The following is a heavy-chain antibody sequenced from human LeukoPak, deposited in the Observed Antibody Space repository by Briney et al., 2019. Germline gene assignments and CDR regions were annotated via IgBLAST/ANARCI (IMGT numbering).Heavy chain of an antibody. D-gene: IGHD5-18*01. Sequence: PGGPLRLSCTASGFTFSSYPMYWDRQAPGKGLEWVSAITGGGESTYYAESMKGRFTLSRDNSKNTLYLQMNSLRAEDTAVYYCASSRVYGYHDYWGQGTLVTVSS. V-gene: IGHV3-23*01. J-gene: IGHJ4*02. CDR2: ITGGGEST. CDR3: ASSRVYGYHDY. CDR1: GFTFSSYP.